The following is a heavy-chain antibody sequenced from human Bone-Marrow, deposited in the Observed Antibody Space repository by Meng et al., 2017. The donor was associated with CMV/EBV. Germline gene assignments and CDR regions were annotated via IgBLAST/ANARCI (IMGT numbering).Heavy chain of an antibody. CDR1: GYTFTSYD. CDR3: ARGPIVATIRPYYYYYGMDF. V-gene: IGHV1-8*01. D-gene: IGHD5-12*01. CDR2: MNPNSGNT. Sequence: ASVKVSCKASGYTFTSYDINWVRQATGQGLEWMGWMNPNSGNTGYAQKFQGRVTMTRNTSISTAYMELSSLRSEDTAVYYCARGPIVATIRPYYYYYGMDFWGQGTTVTVSS. J-gene: IGHJ6*02.